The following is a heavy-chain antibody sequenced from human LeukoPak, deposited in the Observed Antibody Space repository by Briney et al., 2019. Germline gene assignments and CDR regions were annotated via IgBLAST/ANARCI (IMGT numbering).Heavy chain of an antibody. CDR1: GFTVSNNY. CDR2: IYSGGST. Sequence: GGSLRLSCAASGFTVSNNYMSWVRQAPGKGLEWVSVIYSGGSTYYADSVKGRFTISRDSSKNTLYLQMNGLRAEDTAVYYCATSRGRGALDLWGQGTMVTVSS. CDR3: ATSRGRGALDL. J-gene: IGHJ3*01. V-gene: IGHV3-53*01.